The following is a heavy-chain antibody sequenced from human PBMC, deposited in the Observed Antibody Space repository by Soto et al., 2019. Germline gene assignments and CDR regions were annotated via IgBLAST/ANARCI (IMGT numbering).Heavy chain of an antibody. CDR2: ISHSGST. CDR3: AREYTYGSNFFDC. V-gene: IGHV4-31*03. J-gene: IGHJ4*02. D-gene: IGHD5-18*01. CDR1: GGSISSAAYY. Sequence: QVQLQESGPGLVKPSQTLSLTCTVSGGSISSAAYYWSWIRQHPGKDLEWIGYISHSGSTYYTPSLKSRVIISADTSKHQFSLNLNSVTAADTAVYYCAREYTYGSNFFDCWGQGALVTVSS.